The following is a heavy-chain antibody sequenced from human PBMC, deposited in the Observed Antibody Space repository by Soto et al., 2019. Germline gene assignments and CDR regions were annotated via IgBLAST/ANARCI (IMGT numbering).Heavy chain of an antibody. J-gene: IGHJ5*02. Sequence: QVQLVQSGAEVKKPGSSVKVSCKASGGTFSSYTISWVRQAPGQGLEWMGRIIPILGIANYAQKFQGRVTITADKSTSTAYMELSSLRSEDTAVXXXXXXXXVXXFDPWGQGTLVTVSS. CDR3: XXXXXVXXFDP. V-gene: IGHV1-69*02. CDR2: IIPILGIA. CDR1: GGTFSSYT.